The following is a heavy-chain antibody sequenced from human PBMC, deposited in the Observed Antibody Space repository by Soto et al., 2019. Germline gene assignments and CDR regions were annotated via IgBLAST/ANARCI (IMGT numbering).Heavy chain of an antibody. V-gene: IGHV3-7*01. CDR1: GFTFSSYW. Sequence: LRLSCAASGFTFSSYWMSWVRQAPGKGLEWVANIKQDGSEKYYVDSVKGRFTISRDNAKNSLYLQMNSLRAEDTAVYYCARDPRITMVRGVNRALDYWGQGTLVTVSS. J-gene: IGHJ4*02. D-gene: IGHD3-10*01. CDR3: ARDPRITMVRGVNRALDY. CDR2: IKQDGSEK.